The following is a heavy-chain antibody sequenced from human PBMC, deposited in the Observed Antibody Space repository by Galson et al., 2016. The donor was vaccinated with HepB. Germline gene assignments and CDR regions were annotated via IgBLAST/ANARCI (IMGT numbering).Heavy chain of an antibody. Sequence: SVKVSCKASGYTFTRYVISWVRQAPGQGLEWMGWINTSKGNTYYAQKFQGRVTLTIDTSTSTAYMELRSLISDDAAVYYCATRPADGSPDYFDCWGQGTLVTVSS. CDR1: GYTFTRYV. CDR3: ATRPADGSPDYFDC. V-gene: IGHV1-18*01. D-gene: IGHD6-13*01. J-gene: IGHJ4*02. CDR2: INTSKGNT.